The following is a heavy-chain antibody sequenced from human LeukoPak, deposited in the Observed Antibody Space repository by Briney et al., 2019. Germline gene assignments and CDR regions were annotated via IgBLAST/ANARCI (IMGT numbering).Heavy chain of an antibody. V-gene: IGHV4-39*07. CDR2: IYYSGST. CDR3: ARVNSLLWFGRIDY. J-gene: IGHJ4*02. Sequence: PSETLSLTCTVSGGSISSSSYYWGWIRQPPGKGLEWIGSIYYSGSTYYNPSLKSLVTISVDTSKNQFSLKLSSVTAADTAVYYCARVNSLLWFGRIDYWGQGTLVTVSS. CDR1: GGSISSSSYY. D-gene: IGHD3-10*01.